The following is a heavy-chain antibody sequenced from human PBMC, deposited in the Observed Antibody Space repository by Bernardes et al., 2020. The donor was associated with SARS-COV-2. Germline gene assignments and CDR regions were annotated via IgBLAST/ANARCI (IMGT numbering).Heavy chain of an antibody. CDR3: ALPPTNYDRFGMDL. Sequence: ASVKVSCKASGYTFTGYYIHWVRQAPGQGLERMGWINPNSGGTNYAQKFQGRVTMTRDTSISTAYMELSRLRSDDTAVFYCALPPTNYDRFGMDLWGQGTTVTVSS. J-gene: IGHJ6*02. CDR2: INPNSGGT. V-gene: IGHV1-2*02. CDR1: GYTFTGYY. D-gene: IGHD3-22*01.